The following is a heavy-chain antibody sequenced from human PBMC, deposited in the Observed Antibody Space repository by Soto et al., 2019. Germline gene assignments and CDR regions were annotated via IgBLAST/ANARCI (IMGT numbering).Heavy chain of an antibody. CDR3: ARDGHGMDV. J-gene: IGHJ6*02. V-gene: IGHV4-61*01. Sequence: SETLSLTCTVSGGSVSSGSYQWTWIRQPPGKGLEWIGYIHVSGSTNDNPSLKGRVTMSLDTSKNQFSLKLSSVTAAYTAVYYCARDGHGMDVWGQGXKVTVSS. CDR1: GGSVSSGSYQ. CDR2: IHVSGST.